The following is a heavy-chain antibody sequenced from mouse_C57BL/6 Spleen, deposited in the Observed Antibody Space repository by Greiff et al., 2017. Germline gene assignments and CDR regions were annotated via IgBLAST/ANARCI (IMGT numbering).Heavy chain of an antibody. D-gene: IGHD1-3*01. Sequence: EVQLVESVAELVRPGASVKLSCTASGFHIKNTYMHWVKQRPEQGLEWIGRIDPANGNNKYAPKFQGKATLTADTSSTKAYLQLSSLTSEDTAIYYCASHESNSYAMDYWGQGTSVTVSS. CDR3: ASHESNSYAMDY. V-gene: IGHV14-3*01. J-gene: IGHJ4*01. CDR2: IDPANGNN. CDR1: GFHIKNTY.